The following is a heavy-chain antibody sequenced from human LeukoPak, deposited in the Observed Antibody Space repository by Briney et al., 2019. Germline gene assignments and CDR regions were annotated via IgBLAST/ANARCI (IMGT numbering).Heavy chain of an antibody. CDR2: ISGSNNYI. CDR3: ARGYTHGLDV. J-gene: IGHJ6*02. CDR1: EFTFSSYI. Sequence: GGSLRLSCAASEFTFSSYIMNWVRQAPGKGLEWVSSISGSNNYIYYADSVKGRFTISRDNAKNSLYLQMNSLRADDTAVYYCARGYTHGLDVWGQGTTVTVSS. D-gene: IGHD5-18*01. V-gene: IGHV3-21*01.